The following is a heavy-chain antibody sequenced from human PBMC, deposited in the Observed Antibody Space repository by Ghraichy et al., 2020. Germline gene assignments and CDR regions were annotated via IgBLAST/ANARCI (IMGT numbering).Heavy chain of an antibody. J-gene: IGHJ5*02. V-gene: IGHV3-23*01. CDR1: GFTFSSYA. CDR3: SKLYRSGTKGFDP. CDR2: IVESGGST. Sequence: GGSLRLSCAASGFTFSSYAMYWVRQAPGKGLEWVSGIVESGGSTYYADSVKGRFTISRDNSKNTLYLQMNSLRAEDTAVYFCSKLYRSGTKGFDPWGQGTLVTVSS. D-gene: IGHD6-25*01.